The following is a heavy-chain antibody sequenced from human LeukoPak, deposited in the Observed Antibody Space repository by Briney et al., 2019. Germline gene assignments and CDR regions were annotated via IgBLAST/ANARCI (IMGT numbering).Heavy chain of an antibody. CDR1: GFTFSSYA. D-gene: IGHD1-1*01. CDR3: AKEPQKNDYYYGMDV. Sequence: GSLRLSCAASGFTFSSYAMHWVRQAPGKGLEWVAVISYDGSNKYYADSVKGRFTISRDNSKNTLYLQMNSLRAEDTAVYYCAKEPQKNDYYYGMDVWGQGTTVTVSS. J-gene: IGHJ6*02. CDR2: ISYDGSNK. V-gene: IGHV3-30*04.